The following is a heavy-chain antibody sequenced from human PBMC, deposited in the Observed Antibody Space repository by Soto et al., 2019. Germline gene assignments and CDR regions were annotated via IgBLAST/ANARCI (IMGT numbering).Heavy chain of an antibody. CDR2: IYWDDDK. J-gene: IGHJ4*02. CDR3: AHRVLRTVFGLVTTTAIYFDF. CDR1: GFSLTTSGVA. D-gene: IGHD3-3*01. Sequence: QITLNESGPPVVRPTETLTLTCGFSGFSLTTSGVAVGWIRQSPGKAPAWLALIYWDDDKRYSASLKSSLTTTKDTSKKQVGPTVSDLDPTDTATYYCAHRVLRTVFGLVTTTAIYFDFWGQGTPVAVSS. V-gene: IGHV2-5*02.